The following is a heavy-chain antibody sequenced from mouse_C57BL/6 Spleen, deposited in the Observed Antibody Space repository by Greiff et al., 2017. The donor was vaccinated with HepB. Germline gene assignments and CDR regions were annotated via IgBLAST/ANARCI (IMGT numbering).Heavy chain of an antibody. CDR2: ISSGSSTI. Sequence: DVKLVESGGGLVKPGGSLKLSCAASGFTFSDYGMHWVRQAPEKGLEWVAYISSGSSTIYYADTVKGRFTISRDNAKNTLFLQMTSLRSEDTAMYYCARDYYGSSAYYGMDYWGQGTSVTVSS. V-gene: IGHV5-17*01. CDR1: GFTFSDYG. J-gene: IGHJ4*01. D-gene: IGHD1-1*01. CDR3: ARDYYGSSAYYGMDY.